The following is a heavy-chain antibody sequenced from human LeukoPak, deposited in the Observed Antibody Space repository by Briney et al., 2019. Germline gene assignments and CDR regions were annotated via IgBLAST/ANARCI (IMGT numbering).Heavy chain of an antibody. CDR2: ISSSSSYI. D-gene: IGHD3-16*01. Sequence: GGSLRLSCAASGFTFSSYSMNWVRQAPGKGLEWVSSISSSSSYIYYADSVKGRFTISRDNAKNSLYLQMNSLRAEDTAVYYCARRAGAYTHPYDYWGQGTLVTVSS. J-gene: IGHJ4*02. CDR1: GFTFSSYS. V-gene: IGHV3-21*01. CDR3: ARRAGAYTHPYDY.